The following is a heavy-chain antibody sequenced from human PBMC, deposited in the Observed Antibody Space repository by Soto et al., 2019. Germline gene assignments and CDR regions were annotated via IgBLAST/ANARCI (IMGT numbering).Heavy chain of an antibody. CDR2: IIPIFGTA. Sequence: QVQLVQSGAEVKKPGSSVKVSCKASGGTFSSYSINWVRQAPGQGLEWMGEIIPIFGTANYAQKFQGRVTMTTDESTTRAYMELSSLRSEETAVYYCARDGGRHSGGIDYWGQGNLVTVSS. D-gene: IGHD1-26*01. CDR3: ARDGGRHSGGIDY. J-gene: IGHJ4*02. CDR1: GGTFSSYS. V-gene: IGHV1-69*01.